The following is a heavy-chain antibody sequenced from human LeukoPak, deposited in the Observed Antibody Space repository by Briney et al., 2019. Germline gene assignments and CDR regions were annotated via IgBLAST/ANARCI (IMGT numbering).Heavy chain of an antibody. CDR2: ISGSGSGT. CDR1: GFTFGNSA. CDR3: AKVRGRYSSGEVDY. J-gene: IGHJ4*02. Sequence: GGSLRLSCAASGFTFGNSAMSWVRQAPGKRLEWVSGISGSGSGTYYADSVKGRFTISRDNSKNTLYLQMNSLRAEDTAEYYCAKVRGRYSSGEVDYWGQGTLVTVSS. V-gene: IGHV3-23*01. D-gene: IGHD6-19*01.